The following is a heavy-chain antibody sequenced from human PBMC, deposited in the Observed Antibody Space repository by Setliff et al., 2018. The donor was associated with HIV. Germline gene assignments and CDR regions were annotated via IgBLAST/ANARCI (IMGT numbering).Heavy chain of an antibody. D-gene: IGHD3-22*01. J-gene: IGHJ4*02. CDR2: ISAYNGNT. Sequence: ASVKVSCKASGYTFTSYGISWVRQAPGQGLEWMGWISAYNGNTIYARKVQGRVTMTTDTSTSTAYMELRSLRSDDTAVYYCARSGPQTTWYFDRSGYSHNYWGQGTLVTVSS. CDR1: GYTFTSYG. V-gene: IGHV1-18*01. CDR3: ARSGPQTTWYFDRSGYSHNY.